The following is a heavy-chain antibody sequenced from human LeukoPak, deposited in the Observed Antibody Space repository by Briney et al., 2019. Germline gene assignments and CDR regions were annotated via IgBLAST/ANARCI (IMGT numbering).Heavy chain of an antibody. D-gene: IGHD3-16*01. J-gene: IGHJ4*02. CDR2: INMYTANP. Sequence: ASVKISCKASGYTFIRYAINWLRQVPGQGLEWMGWINMYTANPAYAQGFTERFVFSLDTSVSTAYLEISILKAEDTAVYYCARHDNDDDFDYWGQGTLVTVSS. V-gene: IGHV7-4-1*02. CDR1: GYTFIRYA. CDR3: ARHDNDDDFDY.